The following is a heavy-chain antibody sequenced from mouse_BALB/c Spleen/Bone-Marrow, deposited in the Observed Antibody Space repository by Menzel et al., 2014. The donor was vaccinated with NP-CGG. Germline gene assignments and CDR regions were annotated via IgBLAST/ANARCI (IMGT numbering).Heavy chain of an antibody. CDR1: GYTFTNYW. D-gene: IGHD1-1*01. V-gene: IGHV1-69*02. CDR2: IDPSDSET. J-gene: IGHJ1*01. CDR3: ARGYYGRTYGWYFDV. Sequence: QVQLQQSGAEFVKPGAPVKLSCKASGYTFTNYWMNWVKQRPGRGLEWIGRIDPSDSETHYNQKFKDKATPTVDKSSSTAYSQLSSLTAEDSAVYYCARGYYGRTYGWYFDVWGAGTTVTVSS.